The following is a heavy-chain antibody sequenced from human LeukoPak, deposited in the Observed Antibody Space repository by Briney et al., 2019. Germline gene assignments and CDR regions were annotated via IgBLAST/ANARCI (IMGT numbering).Heavy chain of an antibody. Sequence: SETLSLTCTVSGGSISSYYWSWIRQLAGKGLEWIGRIYTSGSTNYNPSLKSRVPMSVDTSTNQFSLKLSSVPAADTAVYYCAREVYCSSTSCYDLGNWFDPWGQGTLVTVSS. CDR3: AREVYCSSTSCYDLGNWFDP. V-gene: IGHV4-4*07. J-gene: IGHJ5*02. CDR1: GGSISSYY. D-gene: IGHD2-2*01. CDR2: IYTSGST.